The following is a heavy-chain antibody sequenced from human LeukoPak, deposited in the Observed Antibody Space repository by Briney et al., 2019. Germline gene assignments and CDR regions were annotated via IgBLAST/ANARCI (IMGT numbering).Heavy chain of an antibody. CDR1: GFTFSSYE. D-gene: IGHD2-21*02. CDR3: ARSYYCGGDCYSFYFDY. CDR2: ISSSGNTI. J-gene: IGHJ4*02. V-gene: IGHV3-48*03. Sequence: GGSLRLSCAASGFTFSSYEMNWVRQAPGKGLEWVSYISSSGNTIYYADSVKGRFTISRDNAKNSLYLQTNSLRAEDTAVYYCARSYYCGGDCYSFYFDYWGRGTLVTVSS.